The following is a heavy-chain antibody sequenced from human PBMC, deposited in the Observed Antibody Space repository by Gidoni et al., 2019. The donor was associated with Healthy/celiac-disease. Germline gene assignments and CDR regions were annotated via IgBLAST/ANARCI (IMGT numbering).Heavy chain of an antibody. CDR2: IRGSGGST. Sequence: EVQLLESGGGLVQPGGSLRLSCAASGFTFSSYAMSWVRQAPGKGLEWVSAIRGSGGSTYYADSVKGRFTIARDNSKNTLYLQMNSLRAEDTAVYYCANQAPQWLADPEGWFDPWGQGTLVTVSS. D-gene: IGHD6-19*01. V-gene: IGHV3-23*01. CDR1: GFTFSSYA. CDR3: ANQAPQWLADPEGWFDP. J-gene: IGHJ5*02.